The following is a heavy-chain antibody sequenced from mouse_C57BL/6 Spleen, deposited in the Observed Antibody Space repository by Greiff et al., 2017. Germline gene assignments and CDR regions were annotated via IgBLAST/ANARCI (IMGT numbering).Heavy chain of an antibody. CDR1: GFNIKDYY. CDR3: TTPDWDYFDY. J-gene: IGHJ2*01. V-gene: IGHV14-1*01. D-gene: IGHD4-1*01. CDR2: VDTEDGDT. Sequence: EVKLDESGAELVRPGASVKLSCTASGFNIKDYYMHWVKHRPEQGLKWIGRVDTEDGDTESAPTFPGKATMTADTSTNPAYLQLSSLTSEDTAVYYCTTPDWDYFDYWGQGTTLTVSS.